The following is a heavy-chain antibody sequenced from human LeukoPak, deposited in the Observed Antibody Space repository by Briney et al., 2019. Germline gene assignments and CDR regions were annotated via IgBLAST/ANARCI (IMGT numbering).Heavy chain of an antibody. J-gene: IGHJ4*02. CDR2: INPNSGGT. Sequence: ASVKVSCKASGYTFTGNYIHGVRQAPGQGLDWMAWINPNSGGTNYAPKFQGRVTMTRDTSIRTAYMELTRLRSDDTAVYYCARGYSSGWYYFDHWGQGTLVTVSS. CDR3: ARGYSSGWYYFDH. D-gene: IGHD6-19*01. V-gene: IGHV1-2*02. CDR1: GYTFTGNY.